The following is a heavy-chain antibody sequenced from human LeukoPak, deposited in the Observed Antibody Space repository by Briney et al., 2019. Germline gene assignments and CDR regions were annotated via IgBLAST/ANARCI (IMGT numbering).Heavy chain of an antibody. CDR2: ISAYSGNT. Sequence: ASVKVSCKASGYTFTSYGISWVRQAPGQGLEWVGWISAYSGNTNYAQKLQGRVTMTRDMSTSTVYTELSSLRSEDTAVYYCASRSIVGATDWYFDLWGRGTLVTVSS. J-gene: IGHJ2*01. CDR3: ASRSIVGATDWYFDL. CDR1: GYTFTSYG. V-gene: IGHV1-18*01. D-gene: IGHD1-26*01.